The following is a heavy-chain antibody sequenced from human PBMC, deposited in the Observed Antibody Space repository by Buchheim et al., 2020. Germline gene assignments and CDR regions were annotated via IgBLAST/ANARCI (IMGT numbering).Heavy chain of an antibody. J-gene: IGHJ6*02. V-gene: IGHV3-74*01. Sequence: EVQLVESGGGLVQPGGSLRLSCATSGFTLSSYWMHWVRQAPGEGLVWVSRISSDGRSTNYADSVKGRFTFSRDNAKNTQFLQMSSLRAEDTAVYYCARGNYYSMDVWGQGTT. CDR2: ISSDGRST. CDR3: ARGNYYSMDV. CDR1: GFTLSSYW.